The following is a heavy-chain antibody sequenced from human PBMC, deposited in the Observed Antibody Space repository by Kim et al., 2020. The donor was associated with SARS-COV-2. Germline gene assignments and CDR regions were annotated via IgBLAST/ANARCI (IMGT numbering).Heavy chain of an antibody. CDR2: MNPNSGNT. J-gene: IGHJ6*02. Sequence: ASVKVSCKASGYTFTSYDINWVRQATGQGLEWMGWMNPNSGNTGYAQKFQGRVTMTRNTSISTAYMELSSLRSEYTAVYYCARSRPPWAERTIFVVVLYYYYCMDVWGQGTTVTVSS. CDR1: GYTFTSYD. CDR3: ARSRPPWAERTIFVVVLYYYYCMDV. D-gene: IGHD3-3*01. V-gene: IGHV1-8*01.